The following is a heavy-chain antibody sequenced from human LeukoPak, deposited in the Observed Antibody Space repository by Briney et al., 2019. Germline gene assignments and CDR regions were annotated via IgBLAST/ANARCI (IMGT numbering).Heavy chain of an antibody. J-gene: IGHJ6*04. D-gene: IGHD2-15*01. V-gene: IGHV3-7*01. CDR1: GFTFSSYW. CDR2: IKQDGSEK. Sequence: GGSLRLPCAASGFTFSSYWMSWLRQAPGKGLEWVANIKQDGSEKYYVDSVKGRFTISRDNAKSSLYLQMNSLRAEDTAVYYCASWLCSGGSCPRVGDVWGKGTTVTVSS. CDR3: ASWLCSGGSCPRVGDV.